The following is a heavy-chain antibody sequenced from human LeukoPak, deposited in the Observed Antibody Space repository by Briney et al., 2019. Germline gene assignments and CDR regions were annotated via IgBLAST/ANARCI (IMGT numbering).Heavy chain of an antibody. D-gene: IGHD6-19*01. CDR1: GFTLSSYL. J-gene: IGHJ4*02. V-gene: IGHV3-74*01. Sequence: GGSLRLSCAVSGFTLSSYLMHWVRQTPGKGLVWISRIHSDGSTSYADSVKGRFTISRDDAKNTLYLQMNSLRVEDTAVYYCARGPRGWFASDYWGQGTVVIASS. CDR2: IHSDGST. CDR3: ARGPRGWFASDY.